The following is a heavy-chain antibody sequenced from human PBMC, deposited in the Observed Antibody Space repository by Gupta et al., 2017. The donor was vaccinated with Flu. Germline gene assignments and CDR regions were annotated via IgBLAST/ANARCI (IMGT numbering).Heavy chain of an antibody. CDR2: ISSSSSYI. V-gene: IGHV3-21*01. J-gene: IGHJ6*02. D-gene: IGHD3-3*01. CDR1: GFTFSSYS. CDR3: ARHYDFWSGYYPDYYYGMDV. Sequence: EVQLVESGGGLVKPGGSLRLPCAASGFTFSSYSMNWVRQAPGKGLEWVSSISSSSSYIYYADSVKGRFTISRDNAKNSLYLQMNSLRAEDTAVYYCARHYDFWSGYYPDYYYGMDVWGQGTTVTVSS.